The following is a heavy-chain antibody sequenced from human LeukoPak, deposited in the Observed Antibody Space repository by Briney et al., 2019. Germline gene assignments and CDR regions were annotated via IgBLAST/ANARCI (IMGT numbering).Heavy chain of an antibody. CDR3: ARRGGNYYYYNMDV. J-gene: IGHJ6*02. CDR1: GYPFTNYW. CDR2: IYPDDSDT. D-gene: IGHD2-15*01. V-gene: IGHV5-51*01. Sequence: GESLKISCKGSGYPFTNYWIAWVRQMPGKGLEWMGIIYPDDSDTRYSPSFQGQVTISADKSITTAYLQWSSLEASDTAMYFCARRGGNYYYYNMDVWGQGTTVTVSS.